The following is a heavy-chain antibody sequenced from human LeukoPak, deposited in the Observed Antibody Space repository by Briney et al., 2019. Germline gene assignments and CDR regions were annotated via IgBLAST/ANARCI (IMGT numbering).Heavy chain of an antibody. D-gene: IGHD6-13*01. Sequence: SSETLSLTCTVSGGSISSSSYYWGWIRQPPGKGLEWIGSMYYSGSTYYNPSLKSRVTTSVDTSKNQFSLKLSSVTAADTAVYYCARELTRYSITWYGGDYFDYWGQGTLVTVSS. CDR3: ARELTRYSITWYGGDYFDY. J-gene: IGHJ4*02. V-gene: IGHV4-39*02. CDR1: GGSISSSSYY. CDR2: MYYSGST.